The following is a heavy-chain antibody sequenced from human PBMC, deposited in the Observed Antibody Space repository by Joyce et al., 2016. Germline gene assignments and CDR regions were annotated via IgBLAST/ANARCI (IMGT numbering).Heavy chain of an antibody. CDR3: VRGTSDWSGIDY. J-gene: IGHJ4*02. D-gene: IGHD3-9*01. V-gene: IGHV3-74*01. Sequence: EVQLVESGGGLVQPGGSLRRSCSAFGFIFSEYWMHWVRQAPGKGLVGVARSNPDGSYKQQTDAVKGRFTISRDNAQNILNLQMNSLRVEDEAVYYCVRGTSDWSGIDYWGRGTLVTVSS. CDR2: SNPDGSYK. CDR1: GFIFSEYW.